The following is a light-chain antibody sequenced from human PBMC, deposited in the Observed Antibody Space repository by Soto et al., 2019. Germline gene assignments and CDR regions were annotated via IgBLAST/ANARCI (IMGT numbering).Light chain of an antibody. CDR2: DAS. J-gene: IGKJ1*01. Sequence: EIVMTQSPGTLSLSPGERATLSCRASQSVVSIYLAWYQQKPGQAPRLLIYDASNRATGIPARFSGSGSGTDFTLTISSLEPEDFAVYYCQQRSNWPRTFGQGTKVDIK. CDR3: QQRSNWPRT. V-gene: IGKV3-11*01. CDR1: QSVVSIY.